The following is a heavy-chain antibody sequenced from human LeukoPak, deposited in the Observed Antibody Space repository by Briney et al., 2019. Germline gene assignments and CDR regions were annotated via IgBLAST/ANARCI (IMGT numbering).Heavy chain of an antibody. J-gene: IGHJ4*02. Sequence: AASVKVSCKASGGTFSSYAISWVRQAPGQGLEWMGGIIPIFGTANYAQKFQGRVTITADKSTSTAYMELSSLRSEDTAMYYCARDVGARLPGYWGQGILVTVSS. V-gene: IGHV1-69*06. CDR3: ARDVGARLPGY. D-gene: IGHD6-6*01. CDR1: GGTFSSYA. CDR2: IIPIFGTA.